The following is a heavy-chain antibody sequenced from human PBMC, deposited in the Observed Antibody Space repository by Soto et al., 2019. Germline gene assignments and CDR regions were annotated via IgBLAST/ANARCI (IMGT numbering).Heavy chain of an antibody. V-gene: IGHV3-23*01. CDR1: GPSFRTYG. CDR2: ISGSGGRT. J-gene: IGHJ4*02. CDR3: AKVGGGKNYRALDY. Sequence: VQLLESGGGLEQPGGSLRLSCAASGPSFRTYGMSWVRQAPGKGLEWVSSISGSGGRTYYPDSVKGRFTISRDNSESALYLQMTSLRAEDTAVYFCAKVGGGKNYRALDYWGQGTLVTVSS. D-gene: IGHD3-16*01.